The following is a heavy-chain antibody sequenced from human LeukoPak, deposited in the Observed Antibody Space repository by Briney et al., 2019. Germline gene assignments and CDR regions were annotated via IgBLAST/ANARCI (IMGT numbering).Heavy chain of an antibody. V-gene: IGHV4-61*01. CDR1: GGSVSSGSYY. D-gene: IGHD2-2*01. Sequence: SETLSLTCTVSGGSVSSGSYYWSWIRQPPGKGLEWIGYIYYSGSTNYNPSLKSRVTISVDTSKNQFSLKLSSVTAADTAVYYCAREWQYQLLFYFDYWGQGTLVTVSS. J-gene: IGHJ4*02. CDR2: IYYSGST. CDR3: AREWQYQLLFYFDY.